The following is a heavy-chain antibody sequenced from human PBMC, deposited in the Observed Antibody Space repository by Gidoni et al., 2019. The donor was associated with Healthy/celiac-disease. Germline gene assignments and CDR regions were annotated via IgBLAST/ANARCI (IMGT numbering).Heavy chain of an antibody. D-gene: IGHD3-22*01. V-gene: IGHV1-24*01. Sequence: QVQLVQSGAEVKKPGASVKVSCKVSGYTLTELSMHWVRQAPGNGLEWMGGFDPEDGETIYAQKFQGRVTMTEDTSTDTAYMELSSLRSEDTAVYYCATSYYDSSGSQPVIAFDIWGQGTMVTVSS. CDR3: ATSYYDSSGSQPVIAFDI. CDR1: GYTLTELS. CDR2: FDPEDGET. J-gene: IGHJ3*02.